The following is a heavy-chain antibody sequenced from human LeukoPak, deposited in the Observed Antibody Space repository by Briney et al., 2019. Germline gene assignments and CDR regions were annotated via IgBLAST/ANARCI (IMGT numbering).Heavy chain of an antibody. V-gene: IGHV4-39*07. D-gene: IGHD4-23*01. CDR2: IYYSGRT. CDR3: ARGRWYLGAFDI. Sequence: SETLSLTCTVSGGSICSYYWGWIRQPPGKGLEWIGSIYYSGRTYYNPSLRSRVTISVDTSKNQFSLKLSSVTAADTAVYYCARGRWYLGAFDIWGQGTMVTVSS. J-gene: IGHJ3*02. CDR1: GGSICSYY.